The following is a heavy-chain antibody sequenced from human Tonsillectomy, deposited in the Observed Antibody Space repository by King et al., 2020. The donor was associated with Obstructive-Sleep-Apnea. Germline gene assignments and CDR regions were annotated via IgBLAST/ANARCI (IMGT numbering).Heavy chain of an antibody. CDR2: ISSSSSYI. J-gene: IGHJ2*01. CDR3: AREDGYDILTGYNSYWYFDL. D-gene: IGHD3-9*01. CDR1: GFTFSSYS. V-gene: IGHV3-21*01. Sequence: QLVQSGGGLVKPGGSLRLSCAASGFTFSSYSMNWVRQAPGKGLEWVSSISSSSSYIYYADSVKGRLTISRDNAKNSLYLQMNSLRADDTAVYYCAREDGYDILTGYNSYWYFDLWGRGTLVTVSS.